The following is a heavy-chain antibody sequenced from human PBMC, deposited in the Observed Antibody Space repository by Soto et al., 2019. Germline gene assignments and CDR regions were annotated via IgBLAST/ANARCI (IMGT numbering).Heavy chain of an antibody. CDR1: GYSFTTYW. V-gene: IGHV5-51*01. CDR2: IYPGDSNT. CDR3: ARSQTGSSIAD. D-gene: IGHD6-6*01. J-gene: IGHJ4*02. Sequence: GESLKISCKGSGYSFTTYWITWVRQMPGKGLECMGIIYPGDSNTRYSPSFQGQVTISADRSINTAYLQWSSLKASDTAMYYCARSQTGSSIADWGQGTLVTVSS.